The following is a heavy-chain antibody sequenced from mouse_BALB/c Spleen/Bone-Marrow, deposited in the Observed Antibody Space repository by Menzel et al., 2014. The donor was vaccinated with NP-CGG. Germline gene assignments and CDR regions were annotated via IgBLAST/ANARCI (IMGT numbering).Heavy chain of an antibody. J-gene: IGHJ2*01. CDR2: ISSGGSYT. D-gene: IGHD3-1*01. CDR1: GLTFSYYA. V-gene: IGHV5-9-4*01. Sequence: EVKLMESGGGLVKPGGSLKLSCAASGLTFSYYAMSWVRQSPEKSLEWVAEISSGGSYTYYPDTVTGRFTISRDNAKNTLHLEMTSLRSEDTAMYYCARDSSGYFDYWGQGPPLTGSS. CDR3: ARDSSGYFDY.